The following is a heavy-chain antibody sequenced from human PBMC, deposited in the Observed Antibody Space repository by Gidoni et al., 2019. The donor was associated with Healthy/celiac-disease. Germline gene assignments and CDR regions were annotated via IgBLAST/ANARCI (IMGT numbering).Heavy chain of an antibody. J-gene: IGHJ6*03. V-gene: IGHV1-46*03. D-gene: IGHD2-2*01. CDR2: INPSGGST. CDR1: GYTFTSYY. CDR3: ARGIVVVYYYYYMDV. Sequence: QVQLVQSGAEVKKPGASVKVSCKASGYTFTSYYMHWVRQAPGQGLEWMGIINPSGGSTSYAQKFQGRVTMTRDTSTSTVYMELSSLRSEDTAVYYCARGIVVVYYYYYMDVWGKGTTFTVSS.